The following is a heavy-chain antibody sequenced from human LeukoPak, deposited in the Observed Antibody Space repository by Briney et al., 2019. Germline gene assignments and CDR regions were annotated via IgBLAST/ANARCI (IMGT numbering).Heavy chain of an antibody. Sequence: SVKVSCKAFGGTFISYAISWVRQAPGQGLEWMGGIIPIFGTANYAQKFQGRVTITADESTSTAYMELSSLRSEDTAVYYCARNGFEATISLFDYWGQGTLVTVSS. CDR1: GGTFISYA. D-gene: IGHD5-12*01. J-gene: IGHJ4*02. V-gene: IGHV1-69*01. CDR2: IIPIFGTA. CDR3: ARNGFEATISLFDY.